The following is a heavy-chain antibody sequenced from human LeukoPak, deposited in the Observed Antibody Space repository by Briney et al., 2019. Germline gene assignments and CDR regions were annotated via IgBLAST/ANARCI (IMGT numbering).Heavy chain of an antibody. CDR3: AKGAWNDF. CDR2: IKSGGST. J-gene: IGHJ4*02. CDR1: GFTFSTYD. V-gene: IGHV3-23*01. Sequence: GGPLRLSCAASGFTFSTYDMSWVRQAPGKGLEWVSTIKSGGSTYYADSVKGRFTISRDNSKNTLYLQMDSLRAADTAVYYCAKGAWNDFWGQGTLVTVSS. D-gene: IGHD1-1*01.